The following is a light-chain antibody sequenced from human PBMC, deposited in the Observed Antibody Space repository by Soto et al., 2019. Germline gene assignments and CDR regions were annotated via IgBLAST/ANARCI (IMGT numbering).Light chain of an antibody. V-gene: IGLV2-14*01. CDR1: SSDVGIYNY. CDR3: TSFTTSSIWV. Sequence: QSVLTQPASVSGSPGQSITISCTGTSSDVGIYNYVSWYQQHPGKAPKLIICEVYNRPSGVSNRVSGSKSGNTASLTISGLRPEDEADYYCTSFTTSSIWVFGGGTKVTVL. CDR2: EVY. J-gene: IGLJ3*02.